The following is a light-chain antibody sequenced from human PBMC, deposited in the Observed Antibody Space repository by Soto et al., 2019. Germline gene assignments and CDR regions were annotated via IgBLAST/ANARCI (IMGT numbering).Light chain of an antibody. CDR2: LEGSGSY. CDR1: SGHSSYI. V-gene: IGLV4-60*02. CDR3: ETWDSNSWV. J-gene: IGLJ3*02. Sequence: QSVLTQSSSASASLGSSVKLTCTLSSGHSSYIIAWHQQQPGKAPRYLMKLEGSGSYNKGSGVPDRFSGSSSGADRYLTISNLQFEDEADYYCETWDSNSWVFGGGPKVTVL.